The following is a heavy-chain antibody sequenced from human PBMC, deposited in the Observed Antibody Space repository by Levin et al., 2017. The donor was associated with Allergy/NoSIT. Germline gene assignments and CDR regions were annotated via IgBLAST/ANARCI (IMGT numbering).Heavy chain of an antibody. V-gene: IGHV3-23*01. CDR2: ISDSGAHT. D-gene: IGHD2-15*01. CDR1: GFALSGFA. CDR3: AKSQGLSGRSYGV. J-gene: IGHJ4*02. Sequence: GGSLRLSCAASGFALSGFAMSWVRQAPGQGLGWVSAISDSGAHTYYADSVRGRFTISRDNSRNTLFLQMNTLGAEDTAVSYCAKSQGLSGRSYGVWGQGTLVTVSS.